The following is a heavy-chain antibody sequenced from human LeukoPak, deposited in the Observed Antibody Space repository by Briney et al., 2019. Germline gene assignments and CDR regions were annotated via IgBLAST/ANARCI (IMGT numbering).Heavy chain of an antibody. V-gene: IGHV4-59*12. CDR3: ASARWDS. Sequence: PSETLSLTCTVSGGSISSYYWSWIRQPPGKGLEWIGEVYYSGSTNYNPSLKSRVTISVDKSKNQFSLKLTSVTAADTAMYYCASARWDSWGQGTLVTVSS. CDR1: GGSISSYY. CDR2: VYYSGST. J-gene: IGHJ4*02. D-gene: IGHD5-24*01.